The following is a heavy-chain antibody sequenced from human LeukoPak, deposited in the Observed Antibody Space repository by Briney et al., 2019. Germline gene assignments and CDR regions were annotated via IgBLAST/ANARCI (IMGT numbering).Heavy chain of an antibody. V-gene: IGHV4-34*01. D-gene: IGHD3-3*01. CDR3: ARGRLKDYDFWSGYYTPTYYYYYMDV. Sequence: SETLSLTCAVYGGSFSGYYWSWIRQPPGKGLEWIGEINHSGSTNYNPSLKSRVTISVDTSKNQFSLNLSSVTAADTAVYYCARGRLKDYDFWSGYYTPTYYYYYMDVWGKGTTVTVSS. J-gene: IGHJ6*03. CDR2: INHSGST. CDR1: GGSFSGYY.